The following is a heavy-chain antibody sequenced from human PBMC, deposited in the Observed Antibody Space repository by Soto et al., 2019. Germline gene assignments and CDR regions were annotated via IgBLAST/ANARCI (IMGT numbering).Heavy chain of an antibody. Sequence: QVQLVQSGAEVKKPGASVKVSCNASGYTFTSYYMPWVRQPPGQGLERMGIINPSGGSKSYAQKFQSRVNMTRDTSTSTVYMELSSLRSEDTAVYYWSRDEGGPHRYFDLWGRGTLVTVSS. D-gene: IGHD1-26*01. J-gene: IGHJ2*01. V-gene: IGHV1-46*01. CDR2: INPSGGSK. CDR1: GYTFTSYY. CDR3: SRDEGGPHRYFDL.